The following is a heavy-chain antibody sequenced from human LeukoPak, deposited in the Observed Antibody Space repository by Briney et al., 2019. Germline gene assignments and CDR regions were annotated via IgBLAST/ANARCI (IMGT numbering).Heavy chain of an antibody. CDR3: ARGGGSGTAGHYYYGMDV. CDR2: INPSGGST. D-gene: IGHD3-10*01. V-gene: IGHV1-46*01. J-gene: IGHJ6*02. CDR1: GYTFTSYY. Sequence: ASVKVSCKASGYTFTSYYMHWVRQATGQGLEWMGIINPSGGSTSYAQKFQGRVTMTRDTSTSTVYMELSSLRTEDTAVCYCARGGGSGTAGHYYYGMDVWGQGTTVTVSS.